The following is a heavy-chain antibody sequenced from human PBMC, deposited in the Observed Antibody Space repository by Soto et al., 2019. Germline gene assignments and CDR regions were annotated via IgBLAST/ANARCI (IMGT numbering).Heavy chain of an antibody. J-gene: IGHJ4*02. V-gene: IGHV3-74*01. CDR1: GFTFSSYW. CDR3: AIRASYYDSSGYFYY. Sequence: EVQLVESGGGLVQPGGSLRLSCAASGFTFSSYWMHWVRQAPGKGLVWVSRINSDGSSTSYADSVKGRFTISRDNAKNTLYLKMNSLRAEDTAVYYCAIRASYYDSSGYFYYWGQGTLVTVSS. D-gene: IGHD3-22*01. CDR2: INSDGSST.